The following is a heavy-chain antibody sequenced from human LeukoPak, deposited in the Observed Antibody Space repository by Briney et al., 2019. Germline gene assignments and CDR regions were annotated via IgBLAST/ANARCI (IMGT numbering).Heavy chain of an antibody. J-gene: IGHJ4*02. CDR3: ARGGGYFNY. CDR2: IYFSGST. V-gene: IGHV4-59*01. D-gene: IGHD3-16*01. Sequence: SETLSLTCAVYGGSFSGYYWSWIRQPPGKGLEWIGYIYFSGSTNYNPSLKSRVTVSVDTSKTQLSLKLSSVTAADTAVYYCARGGGYFNYWGQGTLVTVSS. CDR1: GGSFSGYY.